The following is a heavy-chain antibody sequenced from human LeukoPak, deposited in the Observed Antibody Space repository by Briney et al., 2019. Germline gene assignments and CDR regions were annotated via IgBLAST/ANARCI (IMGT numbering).Heavy chain of an antibody. CDR2: ISWNSGSI. Sequence: GGSLRLSCAASGFTFDDYAMHWVRQAPGEGLEWVSGISWNSGSIGYADSVKGRFTISRDNAKNSLYLQMNSLRAEDTALYYCVKTDYWGQGTLVTVSS. CDR1: GFTFDDYA. J-gene: IGHJ4*02. CDR3: VKTDY. V-gene: IGHV3-9*01.